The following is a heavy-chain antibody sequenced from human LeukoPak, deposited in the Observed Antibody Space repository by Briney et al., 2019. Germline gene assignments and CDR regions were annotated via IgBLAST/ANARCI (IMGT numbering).Heavy chain of an antibody. Sequence: GGSLRLSCAASGFTFSSYAMSWVRQAPGKGLEWVSVISGSGGSTYYADSVRGRFTISRDNSKNTLYLQMNSLRAEDTAVYYCARASKSRVGATVCWGQGTLVTVSS. J-gene: IGHJ4*02. CDR2: ISGSGGST. D-gene: IGHD1-26*01. V-gene: IGHV3-23*01. CDR3: ARASKSRVGATVC. CDR1: GFTFSSYA.